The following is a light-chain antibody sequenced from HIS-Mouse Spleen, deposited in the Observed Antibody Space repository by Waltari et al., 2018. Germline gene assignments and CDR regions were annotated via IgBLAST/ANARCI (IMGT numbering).Light chain of an antibody. Sequence: SYVLTQPPSVSVAPGKTARITCGGNNIGSKSVHWYQQKPGQAPVLVVYDDSDRPSGIPGRCSGSNCGNTATLTVSRVEAGDEADYYCQVWDSSSDHVVFGGGTKLTVL. CDR2: DDS. CDR3: QVWDSSSDHVV. V-gene: IGLV3-21*03. J-gene: IGLJ2*01. CDR1: NIGSKS.